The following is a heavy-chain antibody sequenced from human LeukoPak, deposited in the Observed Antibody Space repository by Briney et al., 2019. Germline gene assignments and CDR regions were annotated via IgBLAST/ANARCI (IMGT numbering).Heavy chain of an antibody. CDR1: GFTFSTSA. V-gene: IGHV3-23*01. J-gene: IGHJ4*02. Sequence: PGGSLRLSCEASGFTFSTSAMGWVRQAPGKGREWVSTISDSGDYIRYADSGRGRFTISRGNSKNTLYLQMNSLRGEDTAVYYCAKEGSGWPAFDGWGQGTLVTVSS. CDR2: ISDSGDYI. CDR3: AKEGSGWPAFDG. D-gene: IGHD6-19*01.